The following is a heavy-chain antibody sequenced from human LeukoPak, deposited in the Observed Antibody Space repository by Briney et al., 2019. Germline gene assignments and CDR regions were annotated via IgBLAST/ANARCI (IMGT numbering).Heavy chain of an antibody. J-gene: IGHJ4*02. CDR3: AKVNNYDDY. D-gene: IGHD1/OR15-1a*01. Sequence: PGGSLRLSCAASGFTFNIFGINWVRQAPGKGLEWVAAISPDGNKEYYTESVKGRFTVSRDNSKNMLYLQMNSLRGEDSAVYYCAKVNNYDDYWGQGTLVTVSS. CDR1: GFTFNIFG. V-gene: IGHV3-30*18. CDR2: ISPDGNKE.